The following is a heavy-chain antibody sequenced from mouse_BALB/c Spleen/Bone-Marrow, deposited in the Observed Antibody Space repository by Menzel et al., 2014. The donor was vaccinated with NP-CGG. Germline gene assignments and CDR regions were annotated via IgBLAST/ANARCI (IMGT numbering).Heavy chain of an antibody. Sequence: EVMLVESGGGLVQPGGSLKLSCTASGFTFSSYSMSWVRQTPEKRLEWVAYISNGGGSTYYPDAVKGRFTISRDNAKNSLNLQMSSLESEDTAMYYCTRHGEVRRFYYALDYWGQGTSVTVSS. J-gene: IGHJ4*01. CDR2: ISNGGGST. CDR3: TRHGEVRRFYYALDY. V-gene: IGHV5-12-2*01. D-gene: IGHD2-14*01. CDR1: GFTFSSYS.